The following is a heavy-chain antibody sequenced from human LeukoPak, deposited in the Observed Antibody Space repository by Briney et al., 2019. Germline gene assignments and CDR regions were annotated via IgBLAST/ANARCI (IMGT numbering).Heavy chain of an antibody. Sequence: SVKVSCKASGGTFSSYAISWVRQAPGQGLEWMGGIIPIFGTANYAQKFQGRVTITADKSTSTAYMELSSLRSEDTAVYYCARGIPSGWEDYYYMDVWGKGTTVTVSS. V-gene: IGHV1-69*06. J-gene: IGHJ6*03. CDR2: IIPIFGTA. CDR3: ARGIPSGWEDYYYMDV. CDR1: GGTFSSYA. D-gene: IGHD6-19*01.